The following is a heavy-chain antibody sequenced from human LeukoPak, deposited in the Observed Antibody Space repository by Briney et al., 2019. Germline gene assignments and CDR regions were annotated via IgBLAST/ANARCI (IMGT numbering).Heavy chain of an antibody. V-gene: IGHV3-43*02. J-gene: IGHJ4*02. CDR1: GFTFDDYA. Sequence: GGSLRLSCAASGFTFDDYAMHWVRQAPGKGLEWVSLISGDGGSTYYADSVEGRFTISRDNSKNSLYLQMNSLRTEDTALYYCAKDITNGWGYSYGSNFDYWGQGTLVTVSS. CDR2: ISGDGGST. D-gene: IGHD5-18*01. CDR3: AKDITNGWGYSYGSNFDY.